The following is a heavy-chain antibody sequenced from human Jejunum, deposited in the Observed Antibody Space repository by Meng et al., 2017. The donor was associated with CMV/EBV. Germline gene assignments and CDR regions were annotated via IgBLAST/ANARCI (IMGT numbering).Heavy chain of an antibody. J-gene: IGHJ4*02. Sequence: ASGFTFRNYWMTWVRQAPGKGLEWVAIIKQDGSEKYYVDSVKGRLTISRDNAKNSLYLQMDSLRAEDTAVYYCARQARDGDCCLDYWGQGTLVTVSS. CDR3: ARQARDGDCCLDY. V-gene: IGHV3-7*01. D-gene: IGHD2-21*01. CDR1: GFTFRNYW. CDR2: IKQDGSEK.